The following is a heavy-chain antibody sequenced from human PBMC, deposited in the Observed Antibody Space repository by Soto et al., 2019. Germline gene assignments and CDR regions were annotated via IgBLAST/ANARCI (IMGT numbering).Heavy chain of an antibody. CDR1: GGSISSYY. CDR2: IYYSGST. V-gene: IGHV4-59*01. J-gene: IGHJ4*02. Sequence: SETLSLTCTVSGGSISSYYWSWIRQPPGKGLEWIGYIYYSGSTNYNPSLKSRVTISVDTSKNQFSLKLSSVTAADTAVYYCARARLHLGELSFAFDYWGQGTLVNVSS. CDR3: ARARLHLGELSFAFDY. D-gene: IGHD3-16*02.